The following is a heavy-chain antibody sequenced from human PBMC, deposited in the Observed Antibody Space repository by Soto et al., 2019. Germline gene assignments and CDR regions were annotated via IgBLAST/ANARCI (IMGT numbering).Heavy chain of an antibody. D-gene: IGHD6-13*01. CDR3: AKDRVSSSSWYFYYGMDV. Sequence: GGSLRLSCAASGFTLSSYGMHWVRQAPGKGLEWVAVISYDGSNKYYADSVKGRFTISRDNSKNTLYLQMNSLRAEDTAVYYCAKDRVSSSSWYFYYGMDVWGQGTTVTVSS. CDR2: ISYDGSNK. CDR1: GFTLSSYG. V-gene: IGHV3-30*18. J-gene: IGHJ6*02.